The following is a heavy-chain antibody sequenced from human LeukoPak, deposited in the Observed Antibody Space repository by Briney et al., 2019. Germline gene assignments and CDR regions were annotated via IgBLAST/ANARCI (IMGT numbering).Heavy chain of an antibody. CDR1: GFTFSSYS. Sequence: PGGSLRLSCAASGFTFSSYSMNWVRQAPGKGLEWVSSISSSSSYIYYADSVKGRFTISRDNAKNSLYLQMNSLRAEDTAVYYCARDPSRGWLKEDWFDPWGQGTLVTVSS. D-gene: IGHD5-12*01. J-gene: IGHJ5*02. CDR2: ISSSSSYI. V-gene: IGHV3-21*01. CDR3: ARDPSRGWLKEDWFDP.